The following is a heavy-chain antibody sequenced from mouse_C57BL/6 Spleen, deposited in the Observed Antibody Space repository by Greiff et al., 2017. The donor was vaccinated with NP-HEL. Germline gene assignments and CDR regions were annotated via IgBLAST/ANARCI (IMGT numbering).Heavy chain of an antibody. J-gene: IGHJ3*01. V-gene: IGHV1-55*01. Sequence: QVQLQQPGAELVKPGASVKMSCKASGYTFTSYWITWVKQRPGQGLEWIGDIYPGSGSTNYNEKFKGKATLTVDKSSSTAYMELRSLTSEDSAVYYCARAYGSSYVAWFAYWGQGTLVTVSA. D-gene: IGHD1-1*01. CDR3: ARAYGSSYVAWFAY. CDR2: IYPGSGST. CDR1: GYTFTSYW.